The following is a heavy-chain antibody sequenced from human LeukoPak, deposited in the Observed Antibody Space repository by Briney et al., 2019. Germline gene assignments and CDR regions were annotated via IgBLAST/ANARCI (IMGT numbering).Heavy chain of an antibody. Sequence: GSLRLSCVASGFTFSSYWMHWVRQDPRKGLVWVSRINGDGRNINYADSVRGRFTISRDNSKNTLYLQMNSLRAEDTAVYYCAKDGTYYGSGSYLDYWGQGTLVTVSS. V-gene: IGHV3-74*01. CDR1: GFTFSSYW. D-gene: IGHD3-10*01. CDR2: INGDGRNI. J-gene: IGHJ4*02. CDR3: AKDGTYYGSGSYLDY.